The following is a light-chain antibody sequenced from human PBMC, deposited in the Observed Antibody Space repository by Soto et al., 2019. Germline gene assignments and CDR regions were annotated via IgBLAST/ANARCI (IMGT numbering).Light chain of an antibody. CDR1: QSISSW. CDR3: QQYKTYSRT. Sequence: DIQMTQSPSALSASVGDRVTITCRASQSISSWLAWYQQKPGKAPKILIYKASSLESGVPSRFSGSGSGTEFTLTISSLQPDDFATSYCQQYKTYSRTFGQGTKVDIK. CDR2: KAS. V-gene: IGKV1-5*03. J-gene: IGKJ1*01.